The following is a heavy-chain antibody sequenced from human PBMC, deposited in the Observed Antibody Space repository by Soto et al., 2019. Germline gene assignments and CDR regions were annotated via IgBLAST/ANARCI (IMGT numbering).Heavy chain of an antibody. J-gene: IGHJ4*02. D-gene: IGHD6-19*01. CDR1: GGSFSGYY. Sequence: SETLSLTCAVYGGSFSGYYWSWIRQPPGKGLEWIGEINHSGSTNYNPSLKSRVTISVDTSKNQFSLKLSSVTAADTAVYYCARGYTISYTALQWLVRTNFDYWGQGTLVTVSS. CDR3: ARGYTISYTALQWLVRTNFDY. V-gene: IGHV4-34*01. CDR2: INHSGST.